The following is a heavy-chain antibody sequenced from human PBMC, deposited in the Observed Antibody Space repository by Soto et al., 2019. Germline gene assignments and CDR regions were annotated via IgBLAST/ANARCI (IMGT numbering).Heavy chain of an antibody. D-gene: IGHD4-17*01. CDR1: GFTFGTYR. CDR3: AREDGTTRFDY. V-gene: IGHV3-48*01. CDR2: IDSSSSTI. J-gene: IGHJ4*02. Sequence: GSLRLSCAASGFTFGTYRMNWLRQAPGQGLEWISYIDSSSSTIFYADSVKGRLTISRDNAKNSLYLEMNSLRAEDTALYYCAREDGTTRFDYWGQGTLVTVSS.